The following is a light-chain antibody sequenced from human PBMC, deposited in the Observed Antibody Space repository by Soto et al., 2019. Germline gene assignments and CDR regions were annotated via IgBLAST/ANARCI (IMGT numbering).Light chain of an antibody. J-gene: IGKJ1*01. CDR3: QQYNSYSWT. CDR2: DAS. CDR1: ESMSNC. V-gene: IGKV1-5*02. Sequence: DIQMTQSPSSLSASVGDRVTIICRASESMSNCLAWYQQKPGKAPKLLIYDASSLESGVPSRFSGSGSGTEFTLTISSLQPDDFATYYCQQYNSYSWTFGQGTKVDI.